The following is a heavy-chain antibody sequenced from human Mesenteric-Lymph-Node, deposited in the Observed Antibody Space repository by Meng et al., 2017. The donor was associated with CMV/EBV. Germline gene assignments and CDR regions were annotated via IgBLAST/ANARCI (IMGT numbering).Heavy chain of an antibody. D-gene: IGHD6-19*01. CDR2: INYSGSRI. CDR1: GFTFSSYE. V-gene: IGHV3-48*03. Sequence: GGSLRLSCAASGFTFSSYEMNWVRQAPGKGLEWVSFINYSGSRIYYADSVKGRFTISRDNAKNSLYLQMNSLRADDTGVYYCATDWKYTSTPRDYWGQGTLVTVSS. J-gene: IGHJ4*02. CDR3: ATDWKYTSTPRDY.